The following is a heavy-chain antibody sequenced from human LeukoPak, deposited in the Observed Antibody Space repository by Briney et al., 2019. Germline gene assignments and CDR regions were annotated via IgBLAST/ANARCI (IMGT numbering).Heavy chain of an antibody. CDR3: ARRRDGSGLDEVAFDI. D-gene: IGHD3-10*01. J-gene: IGHJ3*02. CDR2: IYYSGGT. CDR1: GGSISGYY. V-gene: IGHV4-59*08. Sequence: SETLSLTCSVSGGSISGYYLGWIRQPPGKGLDWIGYIYYSGGTTYSPSFKSRVIMSVDTTRNRLSLMLSSLTAADTAIYYCARRRDGSGLDEVAFDIWGQGTIVTVSS.